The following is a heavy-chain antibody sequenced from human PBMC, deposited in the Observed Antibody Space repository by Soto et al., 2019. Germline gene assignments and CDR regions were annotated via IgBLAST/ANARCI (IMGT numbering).Heavy chain of an antibody. Sequence: QVQLVQSGAEVKKPGSSVKVSCKASGGTFGIYAITWVRQAPGQGLEWMGGIIAFSDIVNYTQKLQGRVTITADESTSTAYLDLSSLRSDDTAVYYCARSLYSSSWYHSGNSYYYYGMDVWRQGTTVTVSS. CDR1: GGTFGIYA. J-gene: IGHJ6*02. CDR3: ARSLYSSSWYHSGNSYYYYGMDV. V-gene: IGHV1-69*12. D-gene: IGHD6-13*01. CDR2: IIAFSDIV.